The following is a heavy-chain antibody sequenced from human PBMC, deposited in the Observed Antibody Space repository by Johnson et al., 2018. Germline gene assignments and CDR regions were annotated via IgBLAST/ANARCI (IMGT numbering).Heavy chain of an antibody. CDR3: ARDSGYGYGNYCQH. J-gene: IGHJ1*01. CDR2: IWYDGSNK. CDR1: GFTFSSYG. Sequence: QVQLVESGGGVVQPGRSLRLSCAASGFTFSSYGMHWVRQAPGTGLEWVAVIWYDGSNKYYADSVKGRFTISRDNSKNTLDLQMNSLRAEDTAVYYCARDSGYGYGNYCQHWGQGTRVTVAS. V-gene: IGHV3-33*01. D-gene: IGHD5-18*01.